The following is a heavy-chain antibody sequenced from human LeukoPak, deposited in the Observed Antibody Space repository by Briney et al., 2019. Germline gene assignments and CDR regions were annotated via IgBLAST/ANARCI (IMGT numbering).Heavy chain of an antibody. V-gene: IGHV4-59*01. D-gene: IGHD4-23*01. CDR3: ARAYGGNNIYTDAFDI. J-gene: IGHJ3*02. CDR2: IYYSGST. CDR1: GGSISSYY. Sequence: SETLSLTCTVSGGSISSYYWSWIRQPPGKGLDWIGYIYYSGSTNYNPSLKSRVTISVDTSKNQFSLKLSSVTAADTAVYYCARAYGGNNIYTDAFDIWGQGTMVTVSS.